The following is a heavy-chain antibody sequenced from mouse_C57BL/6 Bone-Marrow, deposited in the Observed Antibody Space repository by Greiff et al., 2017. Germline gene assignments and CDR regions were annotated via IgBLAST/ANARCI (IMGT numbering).Heavy chain of an antibody. J-gene: IGHJ3*01. CDR2: IYPSTGGT. Sequence: EVQLQQSGPELVKPGASVKISCKASGYSFTGYYMNWVKQRPEKGLEWIGEIYPSTGGTTYNQKFKAKATLTVAKFSRTAYMQLKSLTSEYSAVYDFARVGSGYWFAYWCQGTLVTVSA. CDR3: ARVGSGYWFAY. D-gene: IGHD3-2*02. CDR1: GYSFTGYY. V-gene: IGHV1-42*01.